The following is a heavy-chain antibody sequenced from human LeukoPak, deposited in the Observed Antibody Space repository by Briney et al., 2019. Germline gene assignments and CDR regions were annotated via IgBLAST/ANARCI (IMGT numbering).Heavy chain of an antibody. CDR3: ARGRYYDFWSGNTHFDY. D-gene: IGHD3-3*01. CDR1: GGSISSYY. CDR2: IYYSGST. V-gene: IGHV4-59*01. J-gene: IGHJ4*02. Sequence: PSETLSLTCTVSGGSISSYYWSWIRQPPGKGLEWIGYIYYSGSTNYNPSLKSRVTISVDTSKNQFSLKLSSVTAADTAVYYCARGRYYDFWSGNTHFDYWGQGTLVTVSS.